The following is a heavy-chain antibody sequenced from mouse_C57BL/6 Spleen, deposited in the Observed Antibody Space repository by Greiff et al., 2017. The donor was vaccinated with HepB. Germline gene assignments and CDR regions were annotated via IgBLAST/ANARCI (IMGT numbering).Heavy chain of an antibody. CDR2: ISYDGSN. CDR1: GYSITSGYY. J-gene: IGHJ1*03. D-gene: IGHD1-1*01. V-gene: IGHV3-6*01. CDR3: ALITTVVAYWYFDV. Sequence: EVQLQQSGPGLVKPSQSLSLTCSVTGYSITSGYYWNWIRQFPGNKLEWMGYISYDGSNNYNPSLKNRITITRDTSKNQFFLKLNSVTTEDTATYYCALITTVVAYWYFDVWGTGTTVTVSS.